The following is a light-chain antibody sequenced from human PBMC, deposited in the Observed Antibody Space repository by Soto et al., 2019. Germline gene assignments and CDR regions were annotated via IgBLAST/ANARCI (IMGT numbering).Light chain of an antibody. CDR1: QRVSSSY. J-gene: IGKJ5*01. V-gene: IGKV3-20*01. CDR2: GAS. Sequence: EIVLTQAPGTLSLSPGERATLSCRASQRVSSSYLAWYQQKPGQAPRLLIYGASSRATGSPDRFSGSGSGTGFTLTISRLEPEDFAVYYCQQYGSSPITFGQGTRLEIK. CDR3: QQYGSSPIT.